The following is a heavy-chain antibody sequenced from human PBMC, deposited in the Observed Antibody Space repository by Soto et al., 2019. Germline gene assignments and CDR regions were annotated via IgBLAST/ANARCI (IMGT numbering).Heavy chain of an antibody. CDR1: GFTFDDYA. CDR2: ISWNSGSI. J-gene: IGHJ3*02. CDR3: AKSRSSSWYPDAFDI. V-gene: IGHV3-9*01. Sequence: GGSLRLSCAASGFTFDDYAMHWVRQAPGKGLEWVSGISWNSGSIGYADSVKGRFTISRDNAKNSLYLQMNSLRAEDTALYYGAKSRSSSWYPDAFDIWGQGTMVTVSS. D-gene: IGHD6-13*01.